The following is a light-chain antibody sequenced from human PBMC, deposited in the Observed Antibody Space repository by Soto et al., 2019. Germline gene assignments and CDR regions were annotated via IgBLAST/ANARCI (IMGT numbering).Light chain of an antibody. Sequence: QSVLTQPASVSGSPGQSITISCTGTSSDIGNYDFVSWYQQVPGTAPKAMIYEVSSRPSGVSNRFSGSKSGNTASLTISGLQSEDESYCYCSSYTTSTSFILFGGGTKLTVL. J-gene: IGLJ2*01. V-gene: IGLV2-14*01. CDR1: SSDIGNYDF. CDR3: SSYTTSTSFIL. CDR2: EVS.